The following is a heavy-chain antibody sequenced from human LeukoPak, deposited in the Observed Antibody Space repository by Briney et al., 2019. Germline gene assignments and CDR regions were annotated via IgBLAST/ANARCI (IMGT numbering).Heavy chain of an antibody. CDR1: GFIFSTYG. CDR2: ISSGSDYT. V-gene: IGHV3-21*01. CDR3: ATRYCTSTSCYAFDY. Sequence: GGSLRLSCAASGFIFSTYGMNWVRQAPGKGLEGVSSISSGSDYTYYADSVKGRFTISRDNAKNSLYLQMNSLRAEDTAVYYCATRYCTSTSCYAFDYWGQGTLVTVSS. D-gene: IGHD2-2*01. J-gene: IGHJ4*02.